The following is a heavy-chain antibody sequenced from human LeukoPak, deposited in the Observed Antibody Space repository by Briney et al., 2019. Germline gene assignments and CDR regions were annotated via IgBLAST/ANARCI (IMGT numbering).Heavy chain of an antibody. CDR3: ARGDFGETNTAFDV. CDR1: GYTFTDYD. CDR2: INPNSATT. Sequence: GASVKVSCKTSGYTFTDYDVHWVRQAPGQGLEWMGWINPNSATTNYAQRLQGRVTFTRDTSLSVAYKELSSLTSEDAAVYFCARGDFGETNTAFDVWGQGTLVAVSS. D-gene: IGHD4-17*01. J-gene: IGHJ3*01. V-gene: IGHV1-8*03.